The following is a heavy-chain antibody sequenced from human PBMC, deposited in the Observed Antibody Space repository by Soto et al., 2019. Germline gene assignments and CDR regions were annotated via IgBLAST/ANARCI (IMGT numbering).Heavy chain of an antibody. D-gene: IGHD1-26*01. V-gene: IGHV1-18*01. CDR2: ISAYNGNT. CDR3: ARGMVGAIGYNWFDP. Sequence: APLEADIRGSACTFTRYIFGGVRPATGQGLEWMGWISAYNGNTNYAQKLQGRVTMTTDTSTSTAYMELRSLRSDDTAVYYCARGMVGAIGYNWFDPWGQGTLVTVS. CDR1: ACTFTRYI. J-gene: IGHJ5*02.